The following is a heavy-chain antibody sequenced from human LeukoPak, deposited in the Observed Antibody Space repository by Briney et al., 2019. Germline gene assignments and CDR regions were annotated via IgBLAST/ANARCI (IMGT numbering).Heavy chain of an antibody. CDR1: GYTFTSYG. CDR2: ISAYNGNT. Sequence: GASVKVSCKASGYTFTSYGISWVRQAPGQGLEWMGWISAYNGNTNYAQKLQGRVTMTTDTSTSTAYMELSSLRSEDTAVYYCARDPEARIVGALLFDYWGQGTLVTVSS. V-gene: IGHV1-18*01. D-gene: IGHD1-26*01. J-gene: IGHJ4*02. CDR3: ARDPEARIVGALLFDY.